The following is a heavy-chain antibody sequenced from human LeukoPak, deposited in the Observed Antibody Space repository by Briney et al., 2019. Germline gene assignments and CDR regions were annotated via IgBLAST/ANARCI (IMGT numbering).Heavy chain of an antibody. J-gene: IGHJ4*02. CDR1: GYTFTSYG. CDR2: ISGYSGNT. CDR3: ARVGYCSGPICFPPAATGMLDS. Sequence: ASVKVSCKAYGYTFTSYGISWVRRAPGQGLEWMGWISGYSGNTTYAQNLQGRVTMTTDTSTNTAYMELRSLRSDDTAVYFYARVGYCSGPICFPPAATGMLDSWGQGTLVTVSS. V-gene: IGHV1-18*01. D-gene: IGHD2-2*01.